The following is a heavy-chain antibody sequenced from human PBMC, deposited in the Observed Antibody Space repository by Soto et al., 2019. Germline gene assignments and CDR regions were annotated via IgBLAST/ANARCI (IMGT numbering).Heavy chain of an antibody. V-gene: IGHV1-18*01. J-gene: IGHJ5*02. CDR3: ARGQSSYNWFDP. CDR1: GYTFTSYG. Sequence: ASVKVSCKASGYTFTSYGISWVRQAPGQGLEWMGWISAYNGNTNYAQKLQGRVTMTRNTSISTAYMEMSSLRSEDTAVYYCARGQSSYNWFDPWGQGTLVTVSS. CDR2: ISAYNGNT. D-gene: IGHD2-2*01.